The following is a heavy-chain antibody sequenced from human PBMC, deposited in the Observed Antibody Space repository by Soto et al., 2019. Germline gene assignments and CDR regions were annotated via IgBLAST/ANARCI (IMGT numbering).Heavy chain of an antibody. J-gene: IGHJ4*02. CDR1: GITPGRRA. Sequence: GGSMRLPWVPSGITPGRRAISWVRQAPGEGLEWVSTTTDTGGDTKYADSVRGRFTISRDNSNNTIYLQMSSLRAADSAVYYCARGSKGSYPGSRIFDFWGRGTLVAVS. CDR2: TTDTGGDT. V-gene: IGHV3-23*01. CDR3: ARGSKGSYPGSRIFDF.